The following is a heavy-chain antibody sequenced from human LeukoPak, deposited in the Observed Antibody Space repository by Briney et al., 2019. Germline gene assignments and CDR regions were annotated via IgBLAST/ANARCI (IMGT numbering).Heavy chain of an antibody. V-gene: IGHV3-23*01. CDR2: ISGSGGST. Sequence: PGGSLRLSCAASGFTFSSYAMSWVRQAPGKGLEWVSAISGSGGSTYYADSVKGRFTISRDNPKNTLYLQMNSLRAEDTAVYHCATLGSDRVDYWGQGTLVTVSS. J-gene: IGHJ4*02. CDR1: GFTFSSYA. CDR3: ATLGSDRVDY. D-gene: IGHD3-10*02.